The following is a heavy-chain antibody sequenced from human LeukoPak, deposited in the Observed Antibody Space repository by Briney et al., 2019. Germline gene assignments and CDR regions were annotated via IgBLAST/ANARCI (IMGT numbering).Heavy chain of an antibody. J-gene: IGHJ4*02. V-gene: IGHV4-59*01. CDR3: ASLPYYYDSSGSDY. D-gene: IGHD3-22*01. CDR1: GGSISSYY. Sequence: SETLSLTCTVSGGSISSYYWSWIRQPPGKGLEWIGYIYYSGSTNYNPSLKSRVTISVDTSKNQSSLKLSSVTAADTAVYYCASLPYYYDSSGSDYWGQGALVTVSS. CDR2: IYYSGST.